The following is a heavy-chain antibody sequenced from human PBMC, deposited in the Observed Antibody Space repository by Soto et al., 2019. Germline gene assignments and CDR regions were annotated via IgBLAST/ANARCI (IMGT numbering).Heavy chain of an antibody. J-gene: IGHJ4*02. Sequence: VGSLRLSCAASGFTFSTYWMDWVRQAPGKGLEWVANINQDGSEKNYVDSVKGRFTIYRDNAKNSLYLQMSSLTAEDSALYYCSRSLNSWGQGTLVTVSS. CDR3: SRSLNS. V-gene: IGHV3-7*01. CDR2: INQDGSEK. CDR1: GFTFSTYW.